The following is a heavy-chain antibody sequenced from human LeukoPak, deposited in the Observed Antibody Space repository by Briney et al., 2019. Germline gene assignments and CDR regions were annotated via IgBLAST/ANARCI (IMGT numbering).Heavy chain of an antibody. CDR2: IWYDGSNE. CDR1: GFAFSNYG. J-gene: IGHJ4*02. Sequence: GRSLRLYCAASGFAFSNYGMHWGRQAPGKGLEWVAVIWYDGSNEKYADSLKGRFTISRDNSKNRLYLQMTSLRAEDTAVYYCTRDRGGYTYATFDYWGLGTLVTVSS. V-gene: IGHV3-33*01. D-gene: IGHD5-18*01. CDR3: TRDRGGYTYATFDY.